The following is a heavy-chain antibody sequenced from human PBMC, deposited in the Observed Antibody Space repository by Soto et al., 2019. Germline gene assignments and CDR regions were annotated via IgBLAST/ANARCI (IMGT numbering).Heavy chain of an antibody. V-gene: IGHV3-66*01. CDR2: IYSGGST. D-gene: IGHD2-2*01. CDR1: GFTVSSNY. Sequence: PGGSLRLSCAASGFTVSSNYMSWVRQAPGKGLEWVSVIYSGGSTYYADSVKGRFTISRDNSKNTLYLQMNSLRAEDTAVYYCASPDYRYCSSTSCSVSFDYWGQGTLVTVSS. J-gene: IGHJ4*02. CDR3: ASPDYRYCSSTSCSVSFDY.